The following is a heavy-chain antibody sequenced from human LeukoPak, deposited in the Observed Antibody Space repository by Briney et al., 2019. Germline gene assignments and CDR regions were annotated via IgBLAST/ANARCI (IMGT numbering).Heavy chain of an antibody. J-gene: IGHJ6*02. CDR3: ARHCSIDAIDYGMDV. D-gene: IGHD2-8*01. V-gene: IGHV5-51*01. Sequence: GESLKISCKGSGYSFTSYWIGGVRQMPGKGLEWMGIINPGDSDTRYSPSFQGQVTISADKSISTAYLQWSSLKASDTAMYYCARHCSIDAIDYGMDVWGQGTTVTVSS. CDR2: INPGDSDT. CDR1: GYSFTSYW.